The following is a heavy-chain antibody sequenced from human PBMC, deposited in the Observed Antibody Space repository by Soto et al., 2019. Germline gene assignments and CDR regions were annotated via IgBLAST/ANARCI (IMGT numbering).Heavy chain of an antibody. CDR1: GYTFTNYG. Sequence: QVKRVQSGAEVKKPGASVKVSCKASGYTFTNYGLTWVRQAPGQGLEWMGWVSTFNDNRNYAQKLQGRVTLTTDTSTNTTYMELRSLRSDDTAVYYCAKDSSGYSLGDDAFDVWGQGTMVIVSS. CDR3: AKDSSGYSLGDDAFDV. V-gene: IGHV1-18*01. CDR2: VSTFNDNR. J-gene: IGHJ3*01. D-gene: IGHD3-22*01.